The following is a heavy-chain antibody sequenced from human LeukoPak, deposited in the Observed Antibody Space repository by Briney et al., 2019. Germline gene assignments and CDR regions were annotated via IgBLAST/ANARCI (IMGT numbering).Heavy chain of an antibody. V-gene: IGHV4-34*01. J-gene: IGHJ5*02. Sequence: SETLSLTCAVHGGSFSGYYWSWIRQPPGKGLEWIGEINHSGSTNYNPSLKSRVTISVDTSKNQFSLKLSSVTAADTAVYYCARILAYCSSTSCYTRWFDPWGQGTLVTVSS. D-gene: IGHD2-2*02. CDR2: INHSGST. CDR1: GGSFSGYY. CDR3: ARILAYCSSTSCYTRWFDP.